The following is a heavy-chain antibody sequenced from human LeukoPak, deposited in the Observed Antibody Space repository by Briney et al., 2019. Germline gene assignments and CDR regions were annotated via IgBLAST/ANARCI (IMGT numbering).Heavy chain of an antibody. CDR3: ARVNDILTGLGIDY. Sequence: ASVKVSCKASGYTFTGYYMHWVRQAPGQGLEWMGWINPNSGGTNYAQKFQGRVTMTRDTSISTAYMELSRLRSDDTAVYYCARVNDILTGLGIDYWGQGTLVTVSS. D-gene: IGHD3-9*01. V-gene: IGHV1-2*02. CDR1: GYTFTGYY. J-gene: IGHJ4*02. CDR2: INPNSGGT.